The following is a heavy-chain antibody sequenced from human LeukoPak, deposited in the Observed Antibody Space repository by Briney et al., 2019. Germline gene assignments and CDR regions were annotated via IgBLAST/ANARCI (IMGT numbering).Heavy chain of an antibody. V-gene: IGHV4-59*01. J-gene: IGHJ6*02. CDR1: GGSISSYY. CDR2: IYYSGST. Sequence: KSSETLSLTCTVSGGSISSYYWSWIRQPPGKGLEWIGYIYYSGSTNYNPSLKSRVTISVDTSKNQFSLKLSSVTAADTAVYYCAREGIYGHGGTDVWDLGTTVTVS. CDR3: AREGIYGHGGTDV. D-gene: IGHD3-10*01.